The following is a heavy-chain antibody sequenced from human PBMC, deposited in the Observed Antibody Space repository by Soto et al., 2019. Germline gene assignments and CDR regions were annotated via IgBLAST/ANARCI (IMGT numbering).Heavy chain of an antibody. D-gene: IGHD3-22*01. V-gene: IGHV1-18*01. CDR2: ISAYNGNT. CDR1: GYTFTSYG. J-gene: IGHJ2*01. CDR3: ARVYAIGYYKFWDCYFDL. Sequence: QVQLVQSGAEVKKPGASVKVSCKASGYTFTSYGISWVRQAPGQGLEWMGWISAYNGNTNDAQKLQGIVTMTTDTSTSTAYMELRSLRSDDTAVYYCARVYAIGYYKFWDCYFDLWGRGTLVTVSS.